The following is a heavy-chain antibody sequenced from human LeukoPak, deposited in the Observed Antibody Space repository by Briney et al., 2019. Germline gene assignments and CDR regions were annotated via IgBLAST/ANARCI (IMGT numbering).Heavy chain of an antibody. Sequence: HPGGSLRLSCAASGFTFSSYAMSWVRQAPGKGLEWVSAISGSGGSTYYADSVKGRFTISRDNSKNTLYLQMNSLRAEDTAVYYCAKPISGSYAFDYWGQGTLVTVSS. CDR3: AKPISGSYAFDY. CDR2: ISGSGGST. CDR1: GFTFSSYA. D-gene: IGHD1-26*01. J-gene: IGHJ4*02. V-gene: IGHV3-23*01.